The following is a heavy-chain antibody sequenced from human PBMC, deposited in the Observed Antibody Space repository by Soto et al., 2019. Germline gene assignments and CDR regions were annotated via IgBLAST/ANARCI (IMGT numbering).Heavy chain of an antibody. CDR2: IYYSGTT. CDR3: ARAPEYDILTGYRKYFDY. D-gene: IGHD3-9*01. Sequence: SETLSLTCTVSGGSISSGDYFWSWIRQAPGKGLEWIGYIYYSGTTYYNPSLKSRVTISSDTSKNQYSLKLSSATAADTAVYYCARAPEYDILTGYRKYFDYWGRGILVTVSS. CDR1: GGSISSGDYF. V-gene: IGHV4-30-4*01. J-gene: IGHJ4*02.